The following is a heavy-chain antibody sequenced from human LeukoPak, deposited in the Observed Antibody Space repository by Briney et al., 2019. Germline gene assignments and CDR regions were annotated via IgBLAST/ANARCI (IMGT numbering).Heavy chain of an antibody. J-gene: IGHJ4*02. D-gene: IGHD5-12*01. CDR3: VREWGEYSGYEN. CDR2: ITTDSRNI. CDR1: GFIFSRYN. Sequence: GGSLRLSCAASGFIFSRYNINWIRQAPGKGLEWVSSITTDSRNIYYADSVKGRFSVSRDNAKNSVYLQMNSLRADDTAVYYCVREWGEYSGYENWGQGTLVTVSS. V-gene: IGHV3-21*01.